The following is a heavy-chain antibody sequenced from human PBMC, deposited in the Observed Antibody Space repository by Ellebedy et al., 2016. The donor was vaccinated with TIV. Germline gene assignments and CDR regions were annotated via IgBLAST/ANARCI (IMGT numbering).Heavy chain of an antibody. D-gene: IGHD4-17*01. V-gene: IGHV3-23*01. CDR3: AKDHYGDYPRFDY. CDR1: GFTFSSYA. Sequence: GESLKISCEGSGFTFSSYAMSWVRQAPGKGLEWVSAISGSGGSTYYADSVKGRFTISRDNSKNTLYLQMNSLRAEDTAVYYCAKDHYGDYPRFDYWGQGTLVTVSS. J-gene: IGHJ4*02. CDR2: ISGSGGST.